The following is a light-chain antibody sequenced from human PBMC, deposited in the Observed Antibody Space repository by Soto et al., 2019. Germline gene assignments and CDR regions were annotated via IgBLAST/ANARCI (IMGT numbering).Light chain of an antibody. CDR1: QSVSTNY. CDR2: SAS. Sequence: EIVLTQSPGTLSLSPGERATLSCRASQSVSTNYLGWYQQKPGQAPRLLIYSASSRAAGIPDRFSGSGSGTDFALTISRLEPEDVAVYYCQQYGSSPLTFGQGTEVDIK. J-gene: IGKJ1*01. CDR3: QQYGSSPLT. V-gene: IGKV3-20*01.